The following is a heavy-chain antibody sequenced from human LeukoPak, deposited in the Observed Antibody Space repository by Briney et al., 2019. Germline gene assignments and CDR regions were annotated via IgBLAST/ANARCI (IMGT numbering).Heavy chain of an antibody. V-gene: IGHV4-34*01. CDR2: INHSGST. D-gene: IGHD3-10*01. Sequence: SETLSLTCAPCCRSFSGYYWSWIRQPPGKGLEWIGEINHSGSTNYNPSLKSRVTISVDTSKNQFSLKLSSVTAADTAVYYCARGDIYYGSGSYYKGRWFDPWGQGTLVTVSS. J-gene: IGHJ5*02. CDR3: ARGDIYYGSGSYYKGRWFDP. CDR1: CRSFSGYY.